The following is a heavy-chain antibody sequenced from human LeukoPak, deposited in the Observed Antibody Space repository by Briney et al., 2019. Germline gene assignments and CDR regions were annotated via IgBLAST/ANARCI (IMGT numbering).Heavy chain of an antibody. J-gene: IGHJ5*02. CDR2: ISSDNTTA. CDR3: ARQGYCSRGSCYWSGWFDP. V-gene: IGHV3-11*01. D-gene: IGHD2-15*01. Sequence: PGGSLRLSCAASGFTFSDYHMSWIRQAPGKGLEWVSYISSDNTTAYYADSVKGRFTVSRDNAKDSLYLQMNSLRAEDTAVYYCARQGYCSRGSCYWSGWFDPWGQGTLVTVSS. CDR1: GFTFSDYH.